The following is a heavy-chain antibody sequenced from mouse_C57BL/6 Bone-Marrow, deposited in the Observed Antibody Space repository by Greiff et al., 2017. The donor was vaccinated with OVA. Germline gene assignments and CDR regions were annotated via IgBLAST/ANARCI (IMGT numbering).Heavy chain of an antibody. V-gene: IGHV10-1*01. CDR3: VRQGGSKYFDV. Sequence: GGGLVQPKGSLKLSCAASGFSFNTYAMNWVRQAPGKGLEWVARIRSKSNNYATYYADSVKDRFTISRDDSESMLYLQMNNLKTEDTAMYYCVRQGGSKYFDVWGTGTTVTVYS. D-gene: IGHD1-1*01. CDR2: IRSKSNNYAT. CDR1: GFSFNTYA. J-gene: IGHJ1*03.